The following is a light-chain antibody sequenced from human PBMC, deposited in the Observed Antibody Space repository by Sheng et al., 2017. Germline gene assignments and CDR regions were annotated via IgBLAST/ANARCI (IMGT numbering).Light chain of an antibody. Sequence: EIVLTQSPGTLSLSPGERATLSCWASQSVTSSYLAWYQQKPGQGPRLLIYGASIRATGIPDRFSGSGSGTDFTLTISSLQSEDFAVYYCQQYDKWPLPFGGGTKVEIK. CDR2: GAS. CDR1: QSVTSSY. CDR3: QQYDKWPLP. V-gene: IGKV3-20*01. J-gene: IGKJ4*01.